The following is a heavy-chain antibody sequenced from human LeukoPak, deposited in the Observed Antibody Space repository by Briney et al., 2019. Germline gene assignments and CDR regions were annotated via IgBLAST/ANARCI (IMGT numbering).Heavy chain of an antibody. D-gene: IGHD5-18*01. CDR2: IYTSGNT. Sequence: SETLSLTCTASGGSISGYYRTWIRQPAGKGLEWIGRIYTSGNTNYNPSLQSRVTMSVDTSNYQFPLQLSSVTAADTAVYYCAREYNYGYCDYWGQGTLVTVSS. CDR1: GGSISGYY. V-gene: IGHV4-4*07. J-gene: IGHJ4*02. CDR3: AREYNYGYCDY.